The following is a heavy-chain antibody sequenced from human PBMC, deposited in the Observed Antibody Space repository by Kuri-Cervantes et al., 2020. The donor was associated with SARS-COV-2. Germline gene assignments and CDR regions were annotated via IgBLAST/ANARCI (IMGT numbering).Heavy chain of an antibody. J-gene: IGHJ6*03. CDR1: GGSISSSSYY. Sequence: ESLKISCTVSGGSISSSSYYWGWIRQPPGKGLEWIGSIYYSGSTYYNPSLKSRVTISVDTSKNQFSLKLSSVTAADMAVYYCARQHLGYYMDVWGKGTTVTVSS. CDR2: IYYSGST. V-gene: IGHV4-39*01. CDR3: ARQHLGYYMDV.